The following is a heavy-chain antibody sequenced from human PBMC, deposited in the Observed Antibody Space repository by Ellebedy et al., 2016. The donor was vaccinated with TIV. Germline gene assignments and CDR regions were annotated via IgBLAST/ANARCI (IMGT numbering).Heavy chain of an antibody. Sequence: MPSETLSLTCTVSGGSISSYYWSWIRQPPGKGLAWIGYIYYSGSTNYNPSLKSRVTISVDTSKNQFSLKLSSVTAADTAVYYCARGTWELLVSFDYWGQGTLVTVSS. CDR3: ARGTWELLVSFDY. D-gene: IGHD1-26*01. J-gene: IGHJ4*02. V-gene: IGHV4-59*01. CDR1: GGSISSYY. CDR2: IYYSGST.